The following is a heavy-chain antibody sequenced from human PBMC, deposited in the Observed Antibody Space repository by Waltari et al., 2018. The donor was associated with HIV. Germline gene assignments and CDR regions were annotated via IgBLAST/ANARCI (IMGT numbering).Heavy chain of an antibody. Sequence: EVQLVESGGGLVQPGGSLKLSCAASGFRFIGPALHLVRQASGKGLEWVGRIRGKPNSYATAYAESLKGRFTISRDDSKNTAYLQMNSLKTEDTAVYYCTKSVGDSARGWFDPWGQGTLVTVSS. CDR3: TKSVGDSARGWFDP. CDR2: IRGKPNSYAT. J-gene: IGHJ5*02. CDR1: GFRFIGPA. V-gene: IGHV3-73*01. D-gene: IGHD4-17*01.